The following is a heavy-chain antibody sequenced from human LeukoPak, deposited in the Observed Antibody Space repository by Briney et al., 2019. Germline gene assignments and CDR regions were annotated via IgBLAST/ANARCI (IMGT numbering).Heavy chain of an antibody. Sequence: PSETLSLTCAVSGGSISSSNWWSWVRQPPGKGLEWIGEIYHSGSTNYNPSLKSRVTISVDKSKNQFSLKLSSVTAADTAVYYCACPAPYYYGSWNSPWGQGTLVTVSS. D-gene: IGHD3-10*01. CDR2: IYHSGST. J-gene: IGHJ5*02. CDR1: GGSISSSNW. CDR3: ACPAPYYYGSWNSP. V-gene: IGHV4-4*02.